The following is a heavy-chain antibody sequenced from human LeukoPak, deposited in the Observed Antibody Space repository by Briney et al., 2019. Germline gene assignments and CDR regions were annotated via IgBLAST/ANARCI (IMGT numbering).Heavy chain of an antibody. CDR2: IYPGDSDT. CDR3: TRHGGYDSVWGSYRYGWFDP. CDR1: GYSFTSYW. V-gene: IGHV5-51*01. J-gene: IGHJ5*02. D-gene: IGHD3-16*02. Sequence: GESLKISCKGSGYSFTSYWIGWVRQMPGKGLEWMGIIYPGDSDTRYSPSFQGQVTISADKSISTAYLQWSSLKASDTAMYYCTRHGGYDSVWGSYRYGWFDPWGQGTLVTVSS.